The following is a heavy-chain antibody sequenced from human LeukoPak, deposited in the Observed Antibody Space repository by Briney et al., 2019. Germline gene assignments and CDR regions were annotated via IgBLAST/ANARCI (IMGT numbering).Heavy chain of an antibody. CDR3: ARGPGSGDYYDSSGSLYYFDY. J-gene: IGHJ4*02. CDR2: INHSGST. V-gene: IGHV4-34*01. CDR1: GESFSGYY. Sequence: SETLSLTCRVYGESFSGYYWSWIRQPPGKGLEWIGEINHSGSTNYSPSLKSRVTISLDTSKNHFSLRLSSVTAADTAIYYCARGPGSGDYYDSSGSLYYFDYWGQGTLVTVSS. D-gene: IGHD3-22*01.